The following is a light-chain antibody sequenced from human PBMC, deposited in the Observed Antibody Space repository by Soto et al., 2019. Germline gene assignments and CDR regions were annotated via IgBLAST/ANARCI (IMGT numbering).Light chain of an antibody. CDR2: AAS. V-gene: IGKV1-8*01. CDR3: QQYYSYPPT. Sequence: AIHMTQSPSSLSASKGDRVTITCRASQGISSYLAWYQQKPGKAPKLLIYAASTLQSGVPSRFSGSGSGTDFTLTISCLQSEDFATYFCQQYYSYPPTFGQGTKVDIK. J-gene: IGKJ1*01. CDR1: QGISSY.